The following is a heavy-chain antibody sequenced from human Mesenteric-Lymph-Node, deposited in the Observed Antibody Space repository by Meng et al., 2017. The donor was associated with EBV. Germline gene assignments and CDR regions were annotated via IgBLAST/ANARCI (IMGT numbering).Heavy chain of an antibody. V-gene: IGHV4-61*01. CDR1: GDSVNSATYY. CDR3: ASQGYYDSGAWGDYFDY. Sequence: LQGVGPGLVKPSAHLSLTCSVSGDSVNSATYYWSWIRNPPGKGLEWIASVHSTGSTNYNPSLMSRVTISLDTSKSQFSLTLTYVTAADTAVYYCASQGYYDSGAWGDYFDYWGQGSLVTVSS. D-gene: IGHD3-22*01. CDR2: VHSTGST. J-gene: IGHJ4*02.